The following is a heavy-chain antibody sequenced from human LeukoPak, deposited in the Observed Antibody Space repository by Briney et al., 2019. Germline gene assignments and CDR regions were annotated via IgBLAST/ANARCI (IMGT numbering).Heavy chain of an antibody. V-gene: IGHV4-59*11. Sequence: SETLSLTCTVSGVSISSHYWSWIRQPPGKGPEWIGYIYYSGSTNYNPSLKSRATMSVDTSKNQLSLKLSSVTAADTAVYYCARVAGDNSLDYWGQGTLVTVSS. CDR1: GVSISSHY. CDR2: IYYSGST. J-gene: IGHJ4*02. D-gene: IGHD3-16*01. CDR3: ARVAGDNSLDY.